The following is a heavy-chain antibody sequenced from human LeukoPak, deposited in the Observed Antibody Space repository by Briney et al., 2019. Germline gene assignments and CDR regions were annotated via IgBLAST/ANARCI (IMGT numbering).Heavy chain of an antibody. D-gene: IGHD2-15*01. V-gene: IGHV3-30*04. J-gene: IGHJ4*02. CDR1: GFIFSNYA. CDR3: ARGLHRRCSGGVCYQPFDY. CDR2: ISSDGSKI. Sequence: GGSLRLSCAASGFIFSNYAMHWVRQAPGKGLEWVALISSDGSKIYYADSVKGRFTISRDNSRNTLYLQMNSLRAEDSAVYYCARGLHRRCSGGVCYQPFDYWGQGTLVTVSS.